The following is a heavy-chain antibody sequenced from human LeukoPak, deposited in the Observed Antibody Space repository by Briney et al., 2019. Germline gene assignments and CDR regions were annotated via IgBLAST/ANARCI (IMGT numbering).Heavy chain of an antibody. D-gene: IGHD6-13*01. J-gene: IGHJ5*02. V-gene: IGHV3-30*18. CDR3: AKGWSSSWLRWFDP. Sequence: TGGSLRLSCAASGFTFSSYGMHWVRQAPGKGLEWVAVISYDGSDKYYADSVKGRFTISRDNSKNTLYLQMNSLRAEDTAVYYCAKGWSSSWLRWFDPWGQGTLVTVSS. CDR1: GFTFSSYG. CDR2: ISYDGSDK.